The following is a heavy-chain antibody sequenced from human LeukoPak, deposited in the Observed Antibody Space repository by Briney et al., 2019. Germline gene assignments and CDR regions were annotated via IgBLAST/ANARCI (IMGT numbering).Heavy chain of an antibody. CDR3: AADPRGSGHHFDN. CDR1: GYTFTNSA. Sequence: ASVKVSCKASGYTFTNSALQWVRQARGQRLEWIGWIVLGSGNTNYAQKFQERVTITRDMSTSTAYMELSSLRSEDTAVYYCAADPRGSGHHFDNWGQGTLVTVSS. D-gene: IGHD3-10*01. V-gene: IGHV1-58*01. J-gene: IGHJ4*02. CDR2: IVLGSGNT.